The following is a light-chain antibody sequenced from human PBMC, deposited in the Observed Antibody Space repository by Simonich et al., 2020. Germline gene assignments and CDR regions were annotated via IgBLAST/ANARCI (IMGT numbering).Light chain of an antibody. CDR3: SSYTSSSTVV. J-gene: IGLJ2*01. CDR2: DVS. CDR1: SSDVGGYNY. V-gene: IGLV2-14*01. Sequence: QSVLTQPASVSGSPGQSITISCTGTSSDVGGYNYVSWYQQHPSKAPKLMIYDVSKRPSGVSNRFSGSKSGNTASRTISGLQAEDEADYYCSSYTSSSTVVFGGGTKLTVL.